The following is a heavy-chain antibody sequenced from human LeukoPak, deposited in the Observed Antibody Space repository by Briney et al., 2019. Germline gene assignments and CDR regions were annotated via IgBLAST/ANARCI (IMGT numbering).Heavy chain of an antibody. D-gene: IGHD3-16*01. J-gene: IGHJ5*02. CDR3: VRALGGWFDP. CDR2: ISAYHGNT. CDR1: GYTFTSYG. V-gene: IGHV1-18*01. Sequence: GASVKVSCKASGYTFTSYGISWVRQPPGKGLEWMGWISAYHGNTNYPQKLQGRVTMTTDTSTSTAYMELRSLRSDDTAVYYCVRALGGWFDPWGQGTLVTVSS.